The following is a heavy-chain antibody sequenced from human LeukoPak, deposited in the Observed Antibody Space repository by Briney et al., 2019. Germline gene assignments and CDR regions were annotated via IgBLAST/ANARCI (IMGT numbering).Heavy chain of an antibody. J-gene: IGHJ3*02. D-gene: IGHD1-26*01. Sequence: SETLSLTCTVSGGSISSYYWGWIRQPPGKGLEWIGSIYYSGSTYYNPSLKSRVTISVDTSKNQFSLKLSSVTAADTAVYYCAEGAPLHGAFDIWGQGTMVTVSS. CDR3: AEGAPLHGAFDI. CDR1: GGSISSYY. CDR2: IYYSGST. V-gene: IGHV4-39*01.